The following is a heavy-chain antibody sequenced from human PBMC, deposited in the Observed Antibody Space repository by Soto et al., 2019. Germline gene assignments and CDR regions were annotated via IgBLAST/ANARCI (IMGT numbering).Heavy chain of an antibody. CDR2: IYYSGYT. D-gene: IGHD5-18*01. CDR1: GSSISSSSYY. CDR3: ARSPPGTAMVIVAY. V-gene: IGHV4-39*01. J-gene: IGHJ4*02. Sequence: KPSETLSLTCTVSGSSISSSSYYWGWIRQPPGKGLEWIGSIYYSGYTYYNPSLKSRVTISVDTSKNQFSLKLSSVTAADTAVYYCARSPPGTAMVIVAYWGQGTLVTVS.